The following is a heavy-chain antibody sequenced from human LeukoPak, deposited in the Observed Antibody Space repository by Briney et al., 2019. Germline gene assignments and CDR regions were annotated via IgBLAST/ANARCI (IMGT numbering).Heavy chain of an antibody. J-gene: IGHJ4*02. CDR3: ARDLLDTSGWYGFYFDF. Sequence: PGGSLRLSCAASGFTLSSYSMNWVRQAPGKGLEWVAVISYDGSNKYYADSVKGRFTISRDNSKNTLYLQMNSLRVEDTAVYYCARDLLDTSGWYGFYFDFWGQGTLVTVSS. V-gene: IGHV3-30*03. CDR1: GFTLSSYS. CDR2: ISYDGSNK. D-gene: IGHD6-19*01.